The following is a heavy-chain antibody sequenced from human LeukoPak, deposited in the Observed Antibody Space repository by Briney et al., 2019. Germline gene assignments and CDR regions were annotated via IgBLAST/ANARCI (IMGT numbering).Heavy chain of an antibody. Sequence: ASVKVSCKASGYTFTSHGIIWVRQAPGQGLEWMAWISAYNGNTNYAQKLQGRVTVTTETSTSTAHMELRSLRSDDTAVYYCARGNFGGDCYSFDYWGQGTLVTVSS. J-gene: IGHJ4*02. CDR1: GYTFTSHG. CDR2: ISAYNGNT. D-gene: IGHD2-21*02. V-gene: IGHV1-18*01. CDR3: ARGNFGGDCYSFDY.